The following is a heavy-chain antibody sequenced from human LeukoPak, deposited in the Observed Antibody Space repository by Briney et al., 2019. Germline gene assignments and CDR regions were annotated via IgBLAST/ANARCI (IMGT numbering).Heavy chain of an antibody. D-gene: IGHD6-19*01. CDR2: INPNSGGT. J-gene: IGHJ4*02. CDR3: ARDKGGAYSTGWYDY. Sequence: ASVKVSCKASGYTFTGYYMHWVRQAPGQGLEWMGWINPNSGGTNYAQNLQGRVTMTTDTSTSTAYMDLRSLRSDDTAVYYCARDKGGAYSTGWYDYWGQGTLVTVSS. CDR1: GYTFTGYY. V-gene: IGHV1-2*02.